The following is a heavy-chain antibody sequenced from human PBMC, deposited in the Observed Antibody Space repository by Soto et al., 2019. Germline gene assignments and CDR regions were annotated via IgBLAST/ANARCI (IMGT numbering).Heavy chain of an antibody. CDR3: AKDYRSSYVEGFLDY. J-gene: IGHJ4*02. CDR1: GFTFSSYA. Sequence: GGSLRLSCAASGFTFSSYAMSWVRQAPGKGLEWVSAISGSGDITYYADSVKGRFTISRDNSKNTLYLQMNSLRAEDTAVYYCAKDYRSSYVEGFLDYWGQGTMVTVSS. CDR2: ISGSGDIT. D-gene: IGHD1-26*01. V-gene: IGHV3-23*01.